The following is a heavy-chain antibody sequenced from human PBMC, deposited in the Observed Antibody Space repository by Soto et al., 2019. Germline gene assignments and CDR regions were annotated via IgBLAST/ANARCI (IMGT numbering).Heavy chain of an antibody. CDR3: AKASTGYPYFDY. Sequence: EVQLLESGGGLVQPGGSLRLSCAASGFTFSSYAMNWVRQAPGKGLEWVSAVSSSGGSTYYADSVKGRFTISRDNSMNERYLQMNTLTAEYTAVYCCAKASTGYPYFDYCGQGTLVTVSS. V-gene: IGHV3-23*01. CDR2: VSSSGGST. D-gene: IGHD6-13*01. CDR1: GFTFSSYA. J-gene: IGHJ4*02.